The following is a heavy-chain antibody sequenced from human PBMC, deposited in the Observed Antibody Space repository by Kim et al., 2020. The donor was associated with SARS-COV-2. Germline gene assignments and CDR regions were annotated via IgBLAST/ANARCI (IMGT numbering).Heavy chain of an antibody. CDR2: ISGSGGST. V-gene: IGHV3-23*01. Sequence: GGSLRLSCAASGFTFSSYAMSWVRQAPGKGLEWVSAISGSGGSTYYADSVKGRFTISIDNSKNTLYLQMNSLRAEDTAVYYCAKDTNRRRQYYYGMDVWGQGTTVTVSS. D-gene: IGHD3-3*01. CDR3: AKDTNRRRQYYYGMDV. CDR1: GFTFSSYA. J-gene: IGHJ6*02.